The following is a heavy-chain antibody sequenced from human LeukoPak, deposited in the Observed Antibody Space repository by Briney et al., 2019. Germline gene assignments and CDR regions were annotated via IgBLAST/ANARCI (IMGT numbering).Heavy chain of an antibody. V-gene: IGHV3-48*03. D-gene: IGHD1-26*01. Sequence: PGGSLRLSCAASGFTFSSYEMNWVRQAPGRGLEWVSYISSSGSTMYYADSVKGRFTISRDNAKNSLYLQMNSLRAEDTAVYYCVYGGSYYVAWGQGTLVTVSS. CDR3: VYGGSYYVA. CDR2: ISSSGSTM. J-gene: IGHJ5*02. CDR1: GFTFSSYE.